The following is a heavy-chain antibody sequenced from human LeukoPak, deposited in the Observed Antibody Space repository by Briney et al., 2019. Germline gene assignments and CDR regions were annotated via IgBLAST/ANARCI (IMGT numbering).Heavy chain of an antibody. Sequence: GGSLRLSCAASGFTFSSYGMSWVRQAPGKGLEWVSGISVSGGSTYHADSVKGRLTISRDNSKNTLYLQMNSLRAEDTAVYYCAKVSLRYFDWSSNFDYWGQGTLVTVSS. D-gene: IGHD3-9*01. J-gene: IGHJ4*02. CDR3: AKVSLRYFDWSSNFDY. V-gene: IGHV3-23*01. CDR2: ISVSGGST. CDR1: GFTFSSYG.